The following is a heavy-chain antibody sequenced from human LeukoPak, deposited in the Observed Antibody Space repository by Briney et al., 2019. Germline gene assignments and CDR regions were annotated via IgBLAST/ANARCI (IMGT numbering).Heavy chain of an antibody. CDR1: GFTFSSYA. V-gene: IGHV3-23*01. CDR2: ISGSGGST. D-gene: IGHD5-12*01. J-gene: IGHJ4*02. Sequence: GGSLRLSCAASGFTFSSYAMSWVRQAPGKGLEWVSAISGSGGSTYYADSVKGRFTISRDNSRNTLYLQMNSLRAEDTAVYYCAKDDSGYDYFDYWGQGTLVTVSS. CDR3: AKDDSGYDYFDY.